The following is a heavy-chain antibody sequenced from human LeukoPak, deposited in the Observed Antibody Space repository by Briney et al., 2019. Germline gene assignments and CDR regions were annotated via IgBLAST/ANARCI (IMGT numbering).Heavy chain of an antibody. J-gene: IGHJ4*02. CDR3: ASEDSSGWYYFDN. CDR2: IYTSGNT. CDR1: GGPISSYY. V-gene: IGHV4-4*07. Sequence: SETLSLTCTVSGGPISSYYWSWIRQPAGKGLEWIGRIYTSGNTNYNPSLKSRVTMSIDTSKKQFSLKLSSVTAADTAVYYCASEDSSGWYYFDNWGQGTLVIVSS. D-gene: IGHD6-19*01.